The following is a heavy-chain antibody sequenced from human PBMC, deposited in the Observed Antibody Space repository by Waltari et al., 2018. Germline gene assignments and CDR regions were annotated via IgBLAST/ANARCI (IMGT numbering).Heavy chain of an antibody. J-gene: IGHJ6*03. V-gene: IGHV4-34*01. CDR3: ARGRRVIAPWGYYYDSSGYYYYMDV. D-gene: IGHD3-22*01. CDR1: GGSFSGYY. CDR2: INHSGST. Sequence: QVQLQQWGAGLLKPSETLSLTCAVYGGSFSGYYWSWIRQPPGKGLEWIGEINHSGSTNYNPSLKSRVTISVDTSKNQFSLKLSSVTAADTAVYYCARGRRVIAPWGYYYDSSGYYYYMDVWGKGTTVTVSS.